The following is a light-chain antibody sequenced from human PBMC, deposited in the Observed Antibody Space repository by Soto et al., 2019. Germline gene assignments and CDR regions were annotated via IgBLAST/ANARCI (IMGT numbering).Light chain of an antibody. CDR1: QSIGNY. CDR3: QQSYSAPLT. CDR2: PAS. V-gene: IGKV1-39*01. J-gene: IGKJ4*01. Sequence: DIQMTQSPSSLSASVGDRVTITCRASQSIGNYLGWFQQKPGIAPKLLIYPASSLQSGVPSRFSGRGSGTDFTLTISSLQPEDFATYYCQQSYSAPLTFGGGTKVEIK.